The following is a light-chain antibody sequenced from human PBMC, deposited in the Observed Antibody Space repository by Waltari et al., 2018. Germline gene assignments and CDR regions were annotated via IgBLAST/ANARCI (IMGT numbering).Light chain of an antibody. Sequence: QSALTQPPSVSGTPGQSVTIPCTGTSSDVGTNNRVSWYQQSPGSAPNLLIYEVTNRPSGVPDRFSGTKSGNTASLTISGLQAEDEADYYCCFYTSRFYVFGPGTKVTVL. CDR1: SSDVGTNNR. V-gene: IGLV2-18*01. J-gene: IGLJ1*01. CDR3: CFYTSRFYV. CDR2: EVT.